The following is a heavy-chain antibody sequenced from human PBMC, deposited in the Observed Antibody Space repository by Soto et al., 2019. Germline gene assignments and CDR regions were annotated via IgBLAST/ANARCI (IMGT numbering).Heavy chain of an antibody. CDR2: INRDGSSA. J-gene: IGHJ4*02. CDR1: GFTFRSYW. CDR3: AREIVTTGEYYFDS. D-gene: IGHD1-1*01. V-gene: IGHV3-74*01. Sequence: GGSLRLSCAASGFTFRSYWMHWVRQAPGKGLVWVSRINRDGSSASYADSVKGRVTISRDTAKNTLYLQMNSLRAEDTAVYYCAREIVTTGEYYFDSWGQGTLVTGSS.